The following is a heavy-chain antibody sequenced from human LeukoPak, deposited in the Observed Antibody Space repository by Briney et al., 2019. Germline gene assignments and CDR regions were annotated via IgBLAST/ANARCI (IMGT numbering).Heavy chain of an antibody. CDR3: VRDRGGSSFLGEAFDF. Sequence: ASLRVSCETSGYYFTSYYMNWVRQAPGQGLEWMGWINPNAGNTNYAQKFQGRVTMTRDTSINTAYMELSGLTSDDTAVYYCVRDRGGSSFLGEAFDFWGQGTFVAVSS. D-gene: IGHD1-26*01. V-gene: IGHV1-2*02. CDR1: GYYFTSYY. J-gene: IGHJ3*01. CDR2: INPNAGNT.